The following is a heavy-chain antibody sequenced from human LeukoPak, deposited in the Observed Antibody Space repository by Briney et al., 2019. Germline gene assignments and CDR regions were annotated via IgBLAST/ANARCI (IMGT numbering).Heavy chain of an antibody. CDR3: ARARDSYGYLFDY. CDR1: GFTLSSYS. J-gene: IGHJ4*02. V-gene: IGHV3-48*04. D-gene: IGHD5-18*01. CDR2: ISGSSSAI. Sequence: GGSLRLSCAASGFTLSSYSMNWVRQAPGTGLEWVSYISGSSSAIYYADSVKGRFTISRDNAKNSLYLQMNSLRAEDTAVYYCARARDSYGYLFDYWGLGTLVTVSS.